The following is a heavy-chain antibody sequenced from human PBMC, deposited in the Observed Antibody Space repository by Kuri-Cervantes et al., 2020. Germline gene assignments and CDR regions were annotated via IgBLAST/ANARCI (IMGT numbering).Heavy chain of an antibody. V-gene: IGHV3-21*01. J-gene: IGHJ4*02. CDR1: GFTFSTYW. D-gene: IGHD3-10*01. CDR3: ATDALGGSGSSDY. CDR2: ITSSSGYI. Sequence: GESLKISCAASGFTFSTYWMGWLRQAPGKGLQRVSLITSSSGYIYYADSVKGRFIISRDNARNSLFLQMNSLRAEDTAVYYGATDALGGSGSSDYWGQGTLVTVSS.